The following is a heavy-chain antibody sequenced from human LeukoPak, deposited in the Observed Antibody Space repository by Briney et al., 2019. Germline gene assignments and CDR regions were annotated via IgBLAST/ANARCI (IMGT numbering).Heavy chain of an antibody. Sequence: SETLSLTCTVPGDSISSGGYSWSWIRQPPGKGLEWIGYIYHSGSTYYNPSLKSRVTISVDRSKNQFSLKLSSVTAADTAVYYCARGSYFYGSGTWGMDVWGQGTTVTVSS. CDR2: IYHSGST. CDR3: ARGSYFYGSGTWGMDV. J-gene: IGHJ6*02. V-gene: IGHV4-30-2*01. D-gene: IGHD3-10*01. CDR1: GDSISSGGYS.